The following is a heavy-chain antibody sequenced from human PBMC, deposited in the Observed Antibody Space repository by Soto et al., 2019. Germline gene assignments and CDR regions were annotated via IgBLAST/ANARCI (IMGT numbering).Heavy chain of an antibody. Sequence: QVQLVQSGAEVKKPGASVKVSCRASGFTFTLYSMHWVRQAPGQRLEWMGWINGGSGKTKYSQKFQGRVTIARDTSASTAYMDVSSLRSEDTAVYYCARYSGNYQDAFDIWGQGTMVTVSS. D-gene: IGHD1-26*01. V-gene: IGHV1-3*01. CDR1: GFTFTLYS. J-gene: IGHJ3*02. CDR2: INGGSGKT. CDR3: ARYSGNYQDAFDI.